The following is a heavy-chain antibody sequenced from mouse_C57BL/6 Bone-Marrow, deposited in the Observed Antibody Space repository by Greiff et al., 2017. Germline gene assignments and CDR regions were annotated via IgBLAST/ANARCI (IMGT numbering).Heavy chain of an antibody. V-gene: IGHV5-4*01. D-gene: IGHD1-1*01. J-gene: IGHJ1*03. CDR2: ISDGGSYT. CDR1: GFTFSSYD. Sequence: DVQLVESGGGLVKPGGSLKLSCAASGFTFSSYDMSWVRQTPEKRLEWVATISDGGSYTYYPDNVKGRFTISRDNAKNNLYLQMSHLKSEDTAMYYCARALWHWYFEVWGTGTTVTVSS. CDR3: ARALWHWYFEV.